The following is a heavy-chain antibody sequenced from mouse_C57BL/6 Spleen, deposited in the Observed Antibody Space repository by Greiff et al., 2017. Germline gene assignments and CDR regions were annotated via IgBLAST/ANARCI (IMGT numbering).Heavy chain of an antibody. J-gene: IGHJ2*01. CDR1: GYTFTSYW. D-gene: IGHD2-3*01. V-gene: IGHV1-59*01. CDR2: IDPSASYT. Sequence: QVQLQQPGAELVRPGTSVKLSCKASGYTFTSYWMHWVKQRPGQGLEWIGVIDPSASYTNYNQKFKGKATLTVDTSSSTAYMQLSSLTSEDSAVYYCARYEGFDYWGQGTTLTVSS. CDR3: ARYEGFDY.